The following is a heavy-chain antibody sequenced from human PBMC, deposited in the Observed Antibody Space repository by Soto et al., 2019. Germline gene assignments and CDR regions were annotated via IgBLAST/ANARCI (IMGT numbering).Heavy chain of an antibody. V-gene: IGHV4-39*01. J-gene: IGHJ4*02. CDR1: GGSISSSSYY. Sequence: SETLSLTCTVSGGSISSSSYYWGWIRQPPGKGLEWIGSIYYSGSTYYNPSLKSRVTISEDTSKNQFSLKLSSVTAADTAVYYCASRWEVVVAATPIGDYWGQGTLVTVSS. CDR3: ASRWEVVVAATPIGDY. D-gene: IGHD2-15*01. CDR2: IYYSGST.